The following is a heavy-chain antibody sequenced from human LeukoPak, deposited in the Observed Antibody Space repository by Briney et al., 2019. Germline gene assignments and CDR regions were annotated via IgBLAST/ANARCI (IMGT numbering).Heavy chain of an antibody. Sequence: GASVKVSCKASGGTFSSYAISWVRQAPGQGLEWMGRIIPTFGTANYAQKFQGRVTIITDESTSTAYMELSSLRSEDTAVYYCAMEEEQWLVTDYWGQGTLVTVSS. D-gene: IGHD6-19*01. CDR3: AMEEEQWLVTDY. CDR1: GGTFSSYA. CDR2: IIPTFGTA. V-gene: IGHV1-69*05. J-gene: IGHJ4*02.